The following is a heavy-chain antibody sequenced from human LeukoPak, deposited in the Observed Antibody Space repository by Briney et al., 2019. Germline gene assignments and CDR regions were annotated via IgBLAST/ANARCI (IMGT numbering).Heavy chain of an antibody. CDR3: ARGGWYCPY. V-gene: IGHV4-59*01. J-gene: IGHJ4*02. CDR2: IYYGGST. D-gene: IGHD3-16*01. Sequence: SETLSLTCTVSGDSITSNYWIWIRQPPGKRLEWIGYIYYGGSTNYNPSLKSRVTISVDTSKNQFSLKLTSVTAADTAVYYCARGGWYCPYWGQGTLVTVSS. CDR1: GDSITSNY.